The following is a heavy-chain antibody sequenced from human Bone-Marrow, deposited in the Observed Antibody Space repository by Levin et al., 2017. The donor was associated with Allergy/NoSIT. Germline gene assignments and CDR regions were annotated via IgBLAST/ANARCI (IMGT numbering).Heavy chain of an antibody. D-gene: IGHD2-2*01. Sequence: SETLSLTCTVSGGSISSYYWSWIRQPPGKGLEWIGYIYYSGSTNYNPSLKSRVTISVDTSKNQFSLKLSSVTAADTAVYYGARDRGYCSSTSCYARGYFDYWGQGTLVTVSS. V-gene: IGHV4-59*01. CDR1: GGSISSYY. J-gene: IGHJ4*02. CDR2: IYYSGST. CDR3: ARDRGYCSSTSCYARGYFDY.